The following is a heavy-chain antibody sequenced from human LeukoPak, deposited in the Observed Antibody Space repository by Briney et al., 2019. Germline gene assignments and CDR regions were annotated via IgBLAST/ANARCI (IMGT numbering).Heavy chain of an antibody. Sequence: SETLSLTCDVYGGSFRGYYWTWIRQSPGKGLEWLGEFTHLETTNYNPSLKSRVTVSVDTSKNHFSLKLTSVTAADTATYYCARETSLAGFASGLGFNYWGQGILVTVSS. CDR2: FTHLETT. CDR1: GGSFRGYY. V-gene: IGHV4-34*10. D-gene: IGHD6-19*01. J-gene: IGHJ4*02. CDR3: ARETSLAGFASGLGFNY.